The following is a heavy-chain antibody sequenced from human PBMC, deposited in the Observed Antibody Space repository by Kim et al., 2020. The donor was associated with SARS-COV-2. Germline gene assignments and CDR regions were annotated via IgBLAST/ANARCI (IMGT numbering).Heavy chain of an antibody. Sequence: NYAQKFQGRVTITADESTSTAYMELSSLRSDDTAVYYCAREVDYGDYVGYWGQGTLVTVSS. V-gene: IGHV1-69*01. D-gene: IGHD4-17*01. J-gene: IGHJ4*02. CDR3: AREVDYGDYVGY.